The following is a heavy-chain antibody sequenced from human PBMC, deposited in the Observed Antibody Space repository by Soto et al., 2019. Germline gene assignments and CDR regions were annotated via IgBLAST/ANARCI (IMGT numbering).Heavy chain of an antibody. CDR1: GFTFNSYS. V-gene: IGHV3-21*01. J-gene: IGHJ4*02. Sequence: GGSLRLSCAASGFTFNSYSMNWVRQAPGKGLEWVSSMSRSSRYIYYADSVKGRFTISRDNARNSVYLQMNSLRAEDTAVYYCARDGGVAATLANYFDYWGQGTLVTVSS. CDR2: MSRSSRYI. CDR3: ARDGGVAATLANYFDY. D-gene: IGHD2-15*01.